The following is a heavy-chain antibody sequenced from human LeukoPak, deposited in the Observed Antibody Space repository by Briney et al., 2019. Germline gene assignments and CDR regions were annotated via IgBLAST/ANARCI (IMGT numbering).Heavy chain of an antibody. CDR2: LNPNSGHA. J-gene: IGHJ4*02. CDR1: AYDFTGYY. CDR3: AKDRDGADRIVL. V-gene: IGHV1-2*06. Sequence: ASVKVSCKVVAYDFTGYYIHWVRQAPGQGPEWMGRLNPNSGHAVYAFKFQGRVTITRDTSSNTAYMEVTRLTSDDTALYYCAKDRDGADRIVLWGQGTLVTVSS. D-gene: IGHD5-24*01.